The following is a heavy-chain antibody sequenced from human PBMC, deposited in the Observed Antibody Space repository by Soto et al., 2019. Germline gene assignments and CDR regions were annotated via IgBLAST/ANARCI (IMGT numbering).Heavy chain of an antibody. CDR3: ARDGDPGYSFWSGPLGGGRFDP. D-gene: IGHD3-3*01. Sequence: QVQLVQSGAEVKEPGSSVNVSCKTSGATFGNTAVTWVRQAPGQGLEWIGGIVPLFGTANYAQKFRGRVTSTPEESTSTADMELSSLRTDDTAVYYCARDGDPGYSFWSGPLGGGRFDPWGQGTLVTVSS. V-gene: IGHV1-69*05. J-gene: IGHJ5*02. CDR2: IVPLFGTA. CDR1: GATFGNTA.